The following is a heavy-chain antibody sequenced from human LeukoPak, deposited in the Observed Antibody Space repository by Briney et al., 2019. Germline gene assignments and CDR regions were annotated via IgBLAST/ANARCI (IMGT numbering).Heavy chain of an antibody. Sequence: SVKVSCKASGGTFSSYAISWVRQAPGQGLEWMGGIIPIFGTANYAQTFQGRVTITADESTSTAYMELSSLRSEDTAVYYCASHSSSWYGAHFDYWGQGTLVTVSS. V-gene: IGHV1-69*13. D-gene: IGHD6-13*01. CDR3: ASHSSSWYGAHFDY. J-gene: IGHJ4*02. CDR1: GGTFSSYA. CDR2: IIPIFGTA.